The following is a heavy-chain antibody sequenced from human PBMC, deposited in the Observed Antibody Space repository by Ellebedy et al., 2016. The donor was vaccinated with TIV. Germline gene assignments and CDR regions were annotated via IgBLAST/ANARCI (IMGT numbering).Heavy chain of an antibody. J-gene: IGHJ3*02. Sequence: ASVKVSXKASGYTFTGTDYYMHWVRQAPGQGLEWMGWINPKSGGTNYARKFQDRVTMTRDTSISTAYMELSRLRSDDTAVFYCARGFVWFSYAFDIWGQGTMVTVSP. CDR3: ARGFVWFSYAFDI. CDR2: INPKSGGT. CDR1: GYTFTGTDYY. D-gene: IGHD2-21*01. V-gene: IGHV1-2*02.